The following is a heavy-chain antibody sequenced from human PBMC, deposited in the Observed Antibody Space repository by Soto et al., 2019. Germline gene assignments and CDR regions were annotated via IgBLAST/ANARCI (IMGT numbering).Heavy chain of an antibody. Sequence: ASVKVSCRASGGTCSSYASSWVRQAPGQGLEWMGGIIPIFGTANYAQKCQGRVTITADESTSTAYMELSSLRSEDTAVYYCARVGGYASGAFDIWGQGTMVTVS. CDR1: GGTCSSYA. V-gene: IGHV1-69*13. J-gene: IGHJ3*02. CDR3: ARVGGYASGAFDI. D-gene: IGHD5-12*01. CDR2: IIPIFGTA.